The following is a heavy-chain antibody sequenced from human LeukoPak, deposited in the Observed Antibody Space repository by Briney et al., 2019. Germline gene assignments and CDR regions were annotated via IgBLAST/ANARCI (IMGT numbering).Heavy chain of an antibody. J-gene: IGHJ4*02. CDR2: ISSSSSYI. CDR1: GFTFCSYS. Sequence: GGSLRLSCAASGFTFCSYSMNWVRQAPGKGLEWVSSISSSSSYIYYADSVKGRFTVSRDNAKNSLYLQMNSLRVEDAAVYYCARDPRTVRIWGQGTLVTVSS. D-gene: IGHD1-1*01. V-gene: IGHV3-21*01. CDR3: ARDPRTVRI.